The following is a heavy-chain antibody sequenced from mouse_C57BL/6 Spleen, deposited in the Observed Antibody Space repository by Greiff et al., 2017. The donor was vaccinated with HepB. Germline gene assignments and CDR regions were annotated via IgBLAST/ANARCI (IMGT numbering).Heavy chain of an antibody. Sequence: VQLQQSGAELVKPGASVKISCKASGYAFSSYWMNWVKQRPGKGLEWIGQIYPGDGDTNYNGKFKGKATLTADKSSSTAYMQLSSLTSEDSAVYFCARERWLLRACDVWGTGTTVTVSS. D-gene: IGHD2-3*01. J-gene: IGHJ1*03. CDR2: IYPGDGDT. CDR1: GYAFSSYW. V-gene: IGHV1-80*01. CDR3: ARERWLLRACDV.